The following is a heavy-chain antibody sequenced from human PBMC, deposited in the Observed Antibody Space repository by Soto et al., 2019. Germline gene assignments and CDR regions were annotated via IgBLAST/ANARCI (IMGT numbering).Heavy chain of an antibody. J-gene: IGHJ5*02. V-gene: IGHV4-34*01. CDR2: INHSGST. D-gene: IGHD6-13*01. Sequence: PSETLSLTCAVYGGSFSGYYWSWIRQPPGKGLEWIGEINHSGSTNYNPSLKSRVTISVDTSKNQFSLKLSSVTAADTAVYYCARPRNIAAAGTGTGNWFDPWGQGTLVTVSS. CDR3: ARPRNIAAAGTGTGNWFDP. CDR1: GGSFSGYY.